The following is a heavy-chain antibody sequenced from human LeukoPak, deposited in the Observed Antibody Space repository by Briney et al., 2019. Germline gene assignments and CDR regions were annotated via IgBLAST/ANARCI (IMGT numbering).Heavy chain of an antibody. V-gene: IGHV3-72*01. D-gene: IGHD2-2*01. CDR1: GFSFSDHY. J-gene: IGHJ6*02. Sequence: PGGSLRLSCAASGFSFSDHYMDWVRQAPGKGLEWVARIRMKVNSSTTECVASVKGRFTISRDDSKNSLYLQMNSLKTEDTAVYYCTTDAALYCSSTSCYLVSGMDVWGQGTTVTVSS. CDR2: IRMKVNSSTT. CDR3: TTDAALYCSSTSCYLVSGMDV.